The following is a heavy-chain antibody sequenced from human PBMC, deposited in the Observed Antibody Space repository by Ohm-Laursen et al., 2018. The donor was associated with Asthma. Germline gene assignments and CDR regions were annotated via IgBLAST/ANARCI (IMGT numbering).Heavy chain of an antibody. CDR1: GFTFSSYG. D-gene: IGHD3-3*01. V-gene: IGHV3-30*18. CDR3: AKSARVTIFGVVMIYYYGMDV. J-gene: IGHJ6*02. CDR2: ISYDGSNK. Sequence: SLRLSCAAPGFTFSSYGMHWVRQAPGKGLEWVAVISYDGSNKYYADSVKGRFTISRDNSKNTLYLQMNSLRAEDTAVYYCAKSARVTIFGVVMIYYYGMDVWGQGTTVTVSS.